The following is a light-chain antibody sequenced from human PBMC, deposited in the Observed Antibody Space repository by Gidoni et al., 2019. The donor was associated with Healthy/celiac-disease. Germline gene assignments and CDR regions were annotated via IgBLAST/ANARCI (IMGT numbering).Light chain of an antibody. CDR3: AAWDDSLNGVV. J-gene: IGLJ2*01. Sequence: QSVLTQPPSASGTPGQRVTLSFSGSSSHIGSNTVNWYQQLPGTAPKLLIYSNNQRPSGVPDRFSGSKSGTSASLAISGLQSEDEADYYCAAWDDSLNGVVFGGGTKLTVL. CDR1: SSHIGSNT. V-gene: IGLV1-44*01. CDR2: SNN.